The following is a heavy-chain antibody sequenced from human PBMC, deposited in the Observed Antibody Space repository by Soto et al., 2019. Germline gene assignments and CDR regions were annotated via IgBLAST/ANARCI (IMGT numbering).Heavy chain of an antibody. CDR2: ISGSGGST. CDR3: AKARCTNGVCYRYYYYGMDV. V-gene: IGHV3-23*01. D-gene: IGHD2-8*01. J-gene: IGHJ6*02. CDR1: GFTFSSYA. Sequence: GGSLRLSCAASGFTFSSYAMSWVRQAPGKGLEWVSAISGSGGSTYYADSVKGRFTISRDNSKNTLYLQMNSLRAEDTAVYYCAKARCTNGVCYRYYYYGMDVWGQGTTVTVSS.